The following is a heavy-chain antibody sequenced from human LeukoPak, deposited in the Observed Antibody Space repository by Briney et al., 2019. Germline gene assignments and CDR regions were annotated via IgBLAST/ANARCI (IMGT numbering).Heavy chain of an antibody. CDR3: ARVSYDILTGYPNFDY. Sequence: SETLSLTCTVSGGSISSYYWSWIRQPPGKGLEWIGYIYYSGSTNYNPSLKSRVTISVDTSKNQFSLKLSSVTAADTAVYYCARVSYDILTGYPNFDYWGQGTLVTVSS. V-gene: IGHV4-59*01. D-gene: IGHD3-9*01. CDR1: GGSISSYY. J-gene: IGHJ4*02. CDR2: IYYSGST.